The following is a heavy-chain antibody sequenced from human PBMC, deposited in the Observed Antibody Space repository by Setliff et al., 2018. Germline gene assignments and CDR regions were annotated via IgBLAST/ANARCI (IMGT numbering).Heavy chain of an antibody. V-gene: IGHV3-23*01. CDR3: AKDLAHYYGSGSSPIDY. Sequence: LRLSCAASGFTFSASPMSWVRQAPGKGLEWVSTFSGSGVDTYYADSVKGRFTISRDYSKNTLFLQMNSLRAEDTAVYYCAKDLAHYYGSGSSPIDYWGQGTLVTVS. J-gene: IGHJ4*02. D-gene: IGHD3-10*01. CDR1: GFTFSASP. CDR2: FSGSGVDT.